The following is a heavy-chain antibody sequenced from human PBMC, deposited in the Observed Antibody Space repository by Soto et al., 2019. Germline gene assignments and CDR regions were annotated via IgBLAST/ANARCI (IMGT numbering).Heavy chain of an antibody. CDR2: FDPEDGET. D-gene: IGHD4-17*01. J-gene: IGHJ6*02. CDR1: GYTLTELS. V-gene: IGHV1-24*01. Sequence: QVQLVQSGAEVQKPGASVKVSCKVSGYTLTELSMHWVRQAPGKGLEWMGGFDPEDGETIYAQKFQGRVTMTEDTSTDTAYMELSSLRSEDTAVYYCATEDSTVTTHKIYYYYGMDVWGQGTTVTVSS. CDR3: ATEDSTVTTHKIYYYYGMDV.